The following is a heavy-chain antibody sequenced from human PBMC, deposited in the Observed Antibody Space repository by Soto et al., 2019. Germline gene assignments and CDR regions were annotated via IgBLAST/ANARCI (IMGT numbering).Heavy chain of an antibody. Sequence: QLQLQESGPGLVKPSETLSLTCTVSGGSISSSSYYWGWIRQPPGKGLEWIGCIYYSGSTYYNPSLKSLVTISVHTSKNQFSLNLSSVTAADTAVYYCARRGQIIYYYYMDVWGKGTTVTVSS. CDR2: IYYSGST. V-gene: IGHV4-39*01. J-gene: IGHJ6*03. CDR1: GGSISSSSYY. CDR3: ARRGQIIYYYYMDV.